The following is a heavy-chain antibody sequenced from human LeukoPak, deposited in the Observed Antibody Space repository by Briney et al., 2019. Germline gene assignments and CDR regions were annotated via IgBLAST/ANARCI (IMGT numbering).Heavy chain of an antibody. J-gene: IGHJ4*02. Sequence: SETLSLTCTVSGGSISSYYWSWIRQPPGKGLEWIGYIYYSGSTNYNPSLKSRVTISVDTSKNQFSLKLSSVAAADTAVYYCALDTGYFDYWGQGTLATVSS. V-gene: IGHV4-59*08. CDR1: GGSISSYY. CDR3: ALDTGYFDY. CDR2: IYYSGST. D-gene: IGHD1-1*01.